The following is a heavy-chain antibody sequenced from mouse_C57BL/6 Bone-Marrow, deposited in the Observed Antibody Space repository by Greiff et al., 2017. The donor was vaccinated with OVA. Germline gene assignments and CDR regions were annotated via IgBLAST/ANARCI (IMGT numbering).Heavy chain of an antibody. CDR1: GYTFTGYW. V-gene: IGHV1-9*01. Sequence: QVQLQQSGAELMKPGASVKLSCKATGYTFTGYWIEWVKQRPGHGLEWIGEILPGSGSTNYNEKFKGKATFTADTSSNTAYMQLSSLTTADCAIYYCAGVDEYAALYYAMDYWGQGTSVTVSS. D-gene: IGHD5-1*01. CDR3: AGVDEYAALYYAMDY. CDR2: ILPGSGST. J-gene: IGHJ4*01.